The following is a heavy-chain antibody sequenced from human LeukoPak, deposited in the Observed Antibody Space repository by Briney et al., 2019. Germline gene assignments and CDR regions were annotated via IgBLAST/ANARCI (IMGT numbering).Heavy chain of an antibody. CDR1: GVSISSSNW. CDR2: IYHSGST. J-gene: IGHJ4*02. D-gene: IGHD6-19*01. Sequence: KASGTLALTCAVSGVSISSSNWWSWVRQPPGKGLEWIGEIYHSGSTNYNPSLKSRVTISVDKSKNQFSLKLSSVTAADTAVYYCAIKNSSGWRNLDYWGQGTLVTVSS. CDR3: AIKNSSGWRNLDY. V-gene: IGHV4-4*02.